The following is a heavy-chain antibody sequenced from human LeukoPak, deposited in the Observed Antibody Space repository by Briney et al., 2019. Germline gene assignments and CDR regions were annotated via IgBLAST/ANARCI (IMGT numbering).Heavy chain of an antibody. CDR1: GGSISNNNYY. CDR3: ATWRTATPGFDY. Sequence: SETLSLTCTVSGGSISNNNYYWAWIRQPPGKGLECIGSIYYSGSPYYNPSLESRVTISVDTSKNQFSLRLSSATAADTAVYYCATWRTATPGFDYWGQGTLVTVSS. V-gene: IGHV4-39*01. J-gene: IGHJ4*02. CDR2: IYYSGSP. D-gene: IGHD1-1*01.